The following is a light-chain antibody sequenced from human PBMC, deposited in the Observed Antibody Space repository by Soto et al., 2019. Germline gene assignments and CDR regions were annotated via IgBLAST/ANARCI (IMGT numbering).Light chain of an antibody. CDR1: QSVTSN. CDR2: GAS. CDR3: QHYFNWPYT. V-gene: IGKV3-15*01. J-gene: IGKJ2*01. Sequence: EIVMTQSPATLSVSPGERATLSCRASQSVTSNLAWYQQKPGRAPRLLIYGASTRATGIPARFSGSGSGTEFTLTLSNLQSEDVALYYCQHYFNWPYTFGQGTKREIK.